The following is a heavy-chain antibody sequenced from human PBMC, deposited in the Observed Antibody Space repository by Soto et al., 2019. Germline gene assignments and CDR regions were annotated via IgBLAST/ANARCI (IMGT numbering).Heavy chain of an antibody. Sequence: GGSLRLSCAASGFTFSNAWMSWVRQAPGKGLEWVGRIKSKTDGGTTDYAAPVKGRFTISRDDSKNTLYLQMNSLKTEDTAVYYSTTDPIQPPANYGGNSELDYYYYGMDVWGQGTTVTVSS. CDR3: TTDPIQPPANYGGNSELDYYYYGMDV. V-gene: IGHV3-15*01. CDR2: IKSKTDGGTT. CDR1: GFTFSNAW. D-gene: IGHD4-17*01. J-gene: IGHJ6*02.